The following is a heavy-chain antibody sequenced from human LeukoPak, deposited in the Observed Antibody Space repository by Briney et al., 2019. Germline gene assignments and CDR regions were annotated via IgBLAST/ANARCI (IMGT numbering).Heavy chain of an antibody. D-gene: IGHD3-16*02. Sequence: GGSLRLSCAASGFTSSSSGMHWVRQAPGKGLEWAAVIWSDGSNKYYADSVKGRFTISRDNSKNTLYLQMNSLRVEDTAVYFCARDLSGWFDPWGQGTLVTVSS. J-gene: IGHJ5*02. CDR1: GFTSSSSG. CDR2: IWSDGSNK. V-gene: IGHV3-33*01. CDR3: ARDLSGWFDP.